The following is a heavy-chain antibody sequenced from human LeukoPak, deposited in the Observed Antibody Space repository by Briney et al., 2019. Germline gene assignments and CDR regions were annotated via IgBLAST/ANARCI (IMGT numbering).Heavy chain of an antibody. CDR1: GFTFSSYW. CDR2: IKQDGSEK. V-gene: IGHV3-7*01. J-gene: IGHJ6*02. CDR3: ARVSLDRGRQEPYYGMDV. D-gene: IGHD3-10*01. Sequence: GGSLRLSCAASGFTFSSYWMSWVRQAPGKGLEWVANIKQDGSEKYYVDSVKGRFTISRDNAQNSLYLQMNSLRPEDTAVYFCARVSLDRGRQEPYYGMDVWGQGTTATVSS.